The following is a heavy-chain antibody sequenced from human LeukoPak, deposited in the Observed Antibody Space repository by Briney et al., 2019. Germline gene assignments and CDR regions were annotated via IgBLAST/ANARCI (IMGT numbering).Heavy chain of an antibody. CDR3: ARDAVLRYFDWLARDYYYYYYMDV. D-gene: IGHD3-9*01. CDR1: GFTFSSYS. CDR2: ISSSSSTI. Sequence: GGSLRLSCAASGFTFSSYSMNWVRQAPGKGLEWVSYISSSSSTIYYADSVKGRFTVSRDNAKNSLYLQMNSLRAEDTAVYYCARDAVLRYFDWLARDYYYYYYMDVWGKGTTVTVSS. V-gene: IGHV3-48*01. J-gene: IGHJ6*03.